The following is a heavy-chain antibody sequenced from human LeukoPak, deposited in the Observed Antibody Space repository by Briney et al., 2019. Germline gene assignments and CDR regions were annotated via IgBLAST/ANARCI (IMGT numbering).Heavy chain of an antibody. CDR2: IYYSGSN. CDR1: GGSISSYY. CDR3: ARHRGSEYYDFWSGYLAKGWFDP. Sequence: SDTLALTCTVSGGSISSYYWRWIRQPPGKGLEWIGYIYYSGSNNYNPPLKRRVTISVDTSKDQFSLKLSSVTAADTAVYYCARHRGSEYYDFWSGYLAKGWFDPWGQGTLSPSPQ. V-gene: IGHV4-59*08. D-gene: IGHD3-3*01. J-gene: IGHJ5*02.